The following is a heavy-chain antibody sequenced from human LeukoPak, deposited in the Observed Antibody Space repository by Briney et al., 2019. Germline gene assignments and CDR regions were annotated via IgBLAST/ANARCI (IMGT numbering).Heavy chain of an antibody. D-gene: IGHD2-2*01. CDR3: ASSNGFVVVPAAIGPPSYYYGMDV. V-gene: IGHV1-18*01. CDR2: ISAYNGNT. Sequence: ASVKVSCKASGYTFTSYGISWVRQAPGQGLEWMGWISAYNGNTNYAQKLQGRVTMTTDTSTSTAYMELRSLRSDDTAVYYCASSNGFVVVPAAIGPPSYYYGMDVWGQGTTVTVSS. CDR1: GYTFTSYG. J-gene: IGHJ6*02.